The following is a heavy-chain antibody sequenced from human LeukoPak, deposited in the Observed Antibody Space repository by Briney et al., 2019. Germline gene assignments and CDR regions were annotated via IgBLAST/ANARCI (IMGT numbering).Heavy chain of an antibody. V-gene: IGHV3-11*04. J-gene: IGHJ4*02. D-gene: IGHD3-22*01. CDR1: GFTFSDYY. CDR3: ARVAYYYDSSGYYYFDY. Sequence: PGGSLRLSCAASGFTFSDYYMSWIRQAPGKGLEWISYISSSGSTIYYADSVKGRFTISRDNAKNSLYLQMNSLRAEDTAVYYCARVAYYYDSSGYYYFDYWGQGTLVTVSS. CDR2: ISSSGSTI.